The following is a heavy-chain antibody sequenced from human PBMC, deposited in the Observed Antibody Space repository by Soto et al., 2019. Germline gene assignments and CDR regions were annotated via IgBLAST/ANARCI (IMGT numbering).Heavy chain of an antibody. V-gene: IGHV3-74*01. D-gene: IGHD6-25*01. CDR3: ARDRGYCIEY. Sequence: GGSLRLSCAASGFAFGTYWMHWVRQAPGKGLVWVSRMNGDGRSTTYADSVKGRFTISRDNAKNTLYLQMNNLSADDTAVYYCARDRGYCIEYWGQGTLVTVSS. CDR2: MNGDGRST. J-gene: IGHJ4*02. CDR1: GFAFGTYW.